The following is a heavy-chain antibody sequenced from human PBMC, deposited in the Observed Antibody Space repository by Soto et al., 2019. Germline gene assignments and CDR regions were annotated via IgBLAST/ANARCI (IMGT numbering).Heavy chain of an antibody. CDR3: ARQNYYNTTGYYYAFDY. V-gene: IGHV4-59*11. J-gene: IGHJ4*02. Sequence: QVQLQESGPGLVKPSETLSLTCTVSGGSISSHYWSWIRQPPGKGLEWIGCISHSGNTNYNPSLKSRVTSSVDTSKNHFSLKLSSVTAADTAMYYCARQNYYNTTGYYYAFDYWGQGALVTVPS. D-gene: IGHD3-22*01. CDR2: ISHSGNT. CDR1: GGSISSHY.